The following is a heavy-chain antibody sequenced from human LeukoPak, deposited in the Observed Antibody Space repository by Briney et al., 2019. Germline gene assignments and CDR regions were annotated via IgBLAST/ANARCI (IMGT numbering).Heavy chain of an antibody. CDR2: VKSETDGGTT. CDR1: GLTFTKAW. D-gene: IGHD2-15*01. CDR3: ATGRWWKLFDY. J-gene: IGHJ4*02. Sequence: GSLRLSCAVSGLTFTKAWMSWVRQAPGKGLEWVGRVKSETDGGTTNYAAPVKGRFTISRDDSNNTVYLHMNSLKIEDTAVYFCATGRWWKLFDYWGRGILVTVSS. V-gene: IGHV3-15*05.